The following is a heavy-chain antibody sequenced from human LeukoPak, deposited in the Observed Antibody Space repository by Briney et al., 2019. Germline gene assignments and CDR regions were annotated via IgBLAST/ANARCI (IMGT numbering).Heavy chain of an antibody. CDR1: GFKLSDYN. J-gene: IGHJ3*02. CDR2: ISNTSDTI. V-gene: IGHV3-48*02. Sequence: PGGSLRLSCAASGFKLSDYNMNCARQAPGKGLEWVSHISNTSDTIHYADSLKGRIAISRDNANYSLFLRMSSLRQEDTALYYCVRDHAEPPGAFDRWGQGTMVIVSS. CDR3: VRDHAEPPGAFDR.